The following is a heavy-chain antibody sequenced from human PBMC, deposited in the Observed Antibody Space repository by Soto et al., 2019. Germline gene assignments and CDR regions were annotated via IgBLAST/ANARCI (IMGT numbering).Heavy chain of an antibody. CDR1: GGSISSYY. D-gene: IGHD3-10*01. Sequence: SETLSLTCTVSGGSISSYYWSWIRQPPGKGLEWIGYIYYSGSTNYNPSLKSRVTISVDTSQNQFSLKLSSVTAADTAVYYCARGTMVRGVIHDYWGQGTLVTVSS. V-gene: IGHV4-59*01. CDR2: IYYSGST. CDR3: ARGTMVRGVIHDY. J-gene: IGHJ4*02.